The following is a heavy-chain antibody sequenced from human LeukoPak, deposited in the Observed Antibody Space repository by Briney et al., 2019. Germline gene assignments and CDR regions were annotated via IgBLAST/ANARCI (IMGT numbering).Heavy chain of an antibody. J-gene: IGHJ6*03. CDR2: IYYSGST. V-gene: IGHV4-39*01. CDR1: GGSISSSSYY. CDR3: ARHPMSPYGSVMDV. D-gene: IGHD3-10*01. Sequence: SETLSLTCTVSGGSISSSSYYWGWIRQPPGKGLEWIGSIYYSGSTYYNPSLKSRVTISVDTSKNQFSLKLSSVTAADTAVYYCARHPMSPYGSVMDVWGKGTTVTVSS.